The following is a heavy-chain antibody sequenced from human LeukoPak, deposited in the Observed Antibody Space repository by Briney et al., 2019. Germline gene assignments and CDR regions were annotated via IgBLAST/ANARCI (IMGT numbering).Heavy chain of an antibody. CDR1: GFTFSSYS. D-gene: IGHD3-3*01. CDR2: ISSSSSYI. J-gene: IGHJ4*02. CDR3: ARGGFGVVILWYFDY. Sequence: KPGGSLRLSCAASGFTFSSYSMNWVRQAPGKGLEWVSSISSSSSYIYYADSVKGRFTISRDNAKNSLYLQMNSLRAEDTAVYYCARGGFGVVILWYFDYWGQGTLVTVSS. V-gene: IGHV3-21*01.